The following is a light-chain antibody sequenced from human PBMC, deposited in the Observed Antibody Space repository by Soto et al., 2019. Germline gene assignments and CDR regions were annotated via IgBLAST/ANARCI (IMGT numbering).Light chain of an antibody. V-gene: IGKV3-20*01. Sequence: EIVLTQSAGTLSLSPGERATLSCRASQSVSSSYLAWYQQKPGQAPRLLIYGASSRATGIPDRFSGSGSGTDFTLTISRLEPEDFAVYYCQQYGSSPRTFSQGTKVDI. CDR2: GAS. CDR1: QSVSSSY. J-gene: IGKJ1*01. CDR3: QQYGSSPRT.